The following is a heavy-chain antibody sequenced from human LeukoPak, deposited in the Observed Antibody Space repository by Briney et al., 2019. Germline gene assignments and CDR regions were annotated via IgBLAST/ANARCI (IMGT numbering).Heavy chain of an antibody. CDR3: ARDPSYSTVTTEYFDY. CDR1: GYTFTGYY. J-gene: IGHJ4*02. CDR2: INPNSGGT. D-gene: IGHD4-17*01. Sequence: SVKVSCKASGYTFTGYYMHWVRQAPGQGLEWMGWINPNSGGTNYAQKFQGRVTMTRDTSISTAYMELSRLRSDDTAVYYCARDPSYSTVTTEYFDYWGQGTLVTVSS. V-gene: IGHV1-2*02.